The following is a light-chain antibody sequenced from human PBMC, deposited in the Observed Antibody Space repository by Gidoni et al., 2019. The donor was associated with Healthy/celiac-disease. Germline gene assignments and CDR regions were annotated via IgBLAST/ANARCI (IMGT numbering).Light chain of an antibody. J-gene: IGLJ1*01. CDR3: SSYTSSSTLPYV. CDR1: SSDVGGYNY. CDR2: EVS. Sequence: SSLTHPASVSVSPGQSLTISCTGTSSDVGGYNYVSWYQQHPGKAPKLMIYEVSNRPSGVSNRFSGSKSGNTASLTISGLQAEDEADYYCSSYTSSSTLPYVFGTGTKVTVL. V-gene: IGLV2-14*01.